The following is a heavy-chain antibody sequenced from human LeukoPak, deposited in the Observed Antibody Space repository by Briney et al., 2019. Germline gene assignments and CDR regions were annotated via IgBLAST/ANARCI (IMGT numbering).Heavy chain of an antibody. V-gene: IGHV3-30-3*01. CDR2: ISYDGSNK. CDR1: GFTFSSYA. D-gene: IGHD2-15*01. Sequence: PGESLRLSCAASGFTFSSYAMHWVRQAPGKGLEWVAVISYDGSNKYYADSVRGRFTISRDNSKNTLYLQMNSLRAEDTAVYYCARDGQGWLMSIGYYYFDYWGQGTLVTVSS. CDR3: ARDGQGWLMSIGYYYFDY. J-gene: IGHJ4*02.